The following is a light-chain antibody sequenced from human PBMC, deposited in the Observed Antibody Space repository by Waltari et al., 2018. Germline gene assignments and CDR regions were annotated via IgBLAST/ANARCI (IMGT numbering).Light chain of an antibody. CDR1: QDTKIF. Sequence: DIQMTQSPASLSASVGDRVTITCQASQDTKIFLNWYQQKSGKAPKLLIYDASNLQPGVPSRFSGSGSGTDLAFTISSLQPEDVATYYCQQYDDLPLTFGGGTKVEIQ. J-gene: IGKJ4*01. V-gene: IGKV1-33*01. CDR2: DAS. CDR3: QQYDDLPLT.